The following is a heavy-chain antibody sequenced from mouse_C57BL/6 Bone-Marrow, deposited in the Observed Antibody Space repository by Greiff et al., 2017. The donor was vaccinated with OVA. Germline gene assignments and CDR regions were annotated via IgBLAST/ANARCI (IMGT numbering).Heavy chain of an antibody. CDR2: INPNNGGT. CDR3: ARELFFDY. J-gene: IGHJ2*01. Sequence: VQLQQSGPELVKPGASVKISCKASGYTFTDYYMNWVKQSHGKSLEWIGDINPNNGGTSYTQKFKGKDTLTVDKSSSTAYMELRSLTSEDSAVYYCARELFFDYWGQGTTLTVSS. V-gene: IGHV1-26*01. CDR1: GYTFTDYY.